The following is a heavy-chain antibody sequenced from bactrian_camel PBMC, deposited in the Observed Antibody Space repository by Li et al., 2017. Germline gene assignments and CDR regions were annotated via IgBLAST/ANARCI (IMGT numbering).Heavy chain of an antibody. CDR2: INSRTDDTT. CDR1: GFTFSSYA. J-gene: IGHJ4*01. V-gene: IGHV3S40*01. CDR3: ARVTYGDPWSFDY. D-gene: IGHD6*01. Sequence: VQLVESGGGLVQPGGSLRLSCAAPGFTFSSYAMSWVRQAPGKGLEWVSGINSRTDDTTVYAHSVKGRLTMSRDNAKNTVYLQLNSLKTEDMAMYYCARVTYGDPWSFDYWGQGTQVTVS.